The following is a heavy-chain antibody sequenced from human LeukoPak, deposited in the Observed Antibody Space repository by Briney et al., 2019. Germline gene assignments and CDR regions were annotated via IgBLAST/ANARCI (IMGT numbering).Heavy chain of an antibody. CDR2: IYSGGST. CDR3: ARVDHYSYAFDC. CDR1: GFTVSSNY. J-gene: IGHJ4*02. D-gene: IGHD3-16*01. V-gene: IGHV3-66*01. Sequence: GGSLRLSCAASGFTVSSNYMSWVRQAPGKGLEWVSVIYSGGSTYYADSVKGRFTISRDNSKNTLYLQMNSLRAEDTAVYYCARVDHYSYAFDCWGQGTLVTVSS.